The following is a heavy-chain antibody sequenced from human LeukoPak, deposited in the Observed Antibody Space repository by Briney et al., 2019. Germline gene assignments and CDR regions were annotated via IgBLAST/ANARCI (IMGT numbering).Heavy chain of an antibody. CDR3: VKRAPPGNSYYFDY. CDR1: GFTFSSYA. CDR2: ISSNGGST. D-gene: IGHD4-23*01. Sequence: GGSLRLSCSASGFTFSSYAMYWVRQAPGKGLGYVSGISSNGGSTYYADSVKGRFTISRDNSKNTLFLQMSSLRAEDTAVYYCVKRAPPGNSYYFDYWGQGTLVTVSS. J-gene: IGHJ4*02. V-gene: IGHV3-64D*09.